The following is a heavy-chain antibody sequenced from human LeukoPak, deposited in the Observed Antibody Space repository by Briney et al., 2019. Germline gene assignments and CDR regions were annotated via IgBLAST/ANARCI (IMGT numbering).Heavy chain of an antibody. Sequence: GGSLRLSCAASGFTFSSNAMSWVRQAPGKALEWVSAISASGSSTYYADSVKGQFIISRDNSKNTLYLQMNSLRAEDTAVYYCATRNGVVPVEDYWGQGTLVTVSS. CDR3: ATRNGVVPVEDY. CDR1: GFTFSSNA. V-gene: IGHV3-23*01. CDR2: ISASGSST. J-gene: IGHJ4*02. D-gene: IGHD2-2*01.